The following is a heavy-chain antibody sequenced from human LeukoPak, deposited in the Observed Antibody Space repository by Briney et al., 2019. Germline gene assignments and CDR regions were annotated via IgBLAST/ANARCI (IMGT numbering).Heavy chain of an antibody. CDR2: INQDGSEK. D-gene: IGHD3-3*02. V-gene: IGHV3-7*03. Sequence: PGGSLRLSCAASGFIFSSYWMSWVRQAPGKGLEWVANINQDGSEKYYVDSVKGRFTISRDNAKNSLYLQMNSLRAEDTALYYCARAKNIFGVVKDAFDIWGQGTMVTVSS. J-gene: IGHJ3*02. CDR1: GFIFSSYW. CDR3: ARAKNIFGVVKDAFDI.